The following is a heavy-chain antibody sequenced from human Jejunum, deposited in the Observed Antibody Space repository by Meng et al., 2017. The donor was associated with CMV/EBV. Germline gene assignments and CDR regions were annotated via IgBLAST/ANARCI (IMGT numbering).Heavy chain of an antibody. J-gene: IGHJ6*02. CDR3: ARESMVAASRYYYYVTDV. CDR2: ISYNGKT. D-gene: IGHD2-15*01. Sequence: SASYYWSWVRQPPGKGLEWIGYISYNGKTNYNPSLKSRVTITGDTSKNQFSLKLSSVTAADTALYYCARESMVAASRYYYYVTDVWGQGTTVTVSS. V-gene: IGHV4-61*01. CDR1: SASYY.